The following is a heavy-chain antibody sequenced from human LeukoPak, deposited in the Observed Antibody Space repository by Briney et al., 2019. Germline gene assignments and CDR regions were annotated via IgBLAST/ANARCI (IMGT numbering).Heavy chain of an antibody. CDR2: MNPNSGNT. J-gene: IGHJ4*02. D-gene: IGHD6-6*01. Sequence: ASVKVSCKASGGTFSSHAISWVRQAPGQGLEWMGWMNPNSGNTGYAQKLQGRVTMTTDTSTSTAYMELRSLRSDDTAVYYCARDSIAESDYWGQGTLVTVSS. CDR3: ARDSIAESDY. V-gene: IGHV1-18*01. CDR1: GGTFSSHA.